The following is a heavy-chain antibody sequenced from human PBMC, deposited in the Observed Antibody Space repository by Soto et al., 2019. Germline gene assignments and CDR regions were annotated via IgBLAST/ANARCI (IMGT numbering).Heavy chain of an antibody. D-gene: IGHD2-2*01. CDR1: GFTFSDYY. Sequence: PGGSLRLSCAASGFTFSDYYMSWIRQAPGKGLEWVSYISSSGSTIYYADSVKGRFTISRDNAKNSLYLQMNSLRAEDTAVYYCARDRRYCSSTSCYPDYYYYYGMDVWGQGTTVTVSS. J-gene: IGHJ6*02. CDR2: ISSSGSTI. V-gene: IGHV3-11*01. CDR3: ARDRRYCSSTSCYPDYYYYYGMDV.